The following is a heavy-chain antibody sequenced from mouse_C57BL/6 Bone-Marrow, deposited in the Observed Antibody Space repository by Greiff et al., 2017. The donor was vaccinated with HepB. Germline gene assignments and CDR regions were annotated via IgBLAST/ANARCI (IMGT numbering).Heavy chain of an antibody. V-gene: IGHV1-61*01. CDR1: GYTFTSYW. Sequence: VQLQQPGAELVRPGSSVKLSCKASGYTFTSYWMDWVKQRPGQGLEWIGNIYPSDSETHYNQKFKDKATLTVDKSSSTAYMQLSSLTSEDSAVYNCARGWLLGAYWGQGTLVTVSA. D-gene: IGHD2-3*01. CDR2: IYPSDSET. J-gene: IGHJ3*01. CDR3: ARGWLLGAY.